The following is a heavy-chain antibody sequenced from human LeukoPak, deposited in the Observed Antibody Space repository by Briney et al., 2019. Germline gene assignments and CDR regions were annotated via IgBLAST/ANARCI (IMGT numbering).Heavy chain of an antibody. CDR1: GASVTTYY. V-gene: IGHV4-59*02. CDR2: VHSSGTT. Sequence: SETLSLTCTVSGASVTTYYWSWIRQPPGKGPEWIANVHSSGTTYYNPSLRSRVTISIDTSKNQFSLRLTSVTTADTAVYYCARDIRAVGATLYFDYWGKGTLLTVSS. CDR3: ARDIRAVGATLYFDY. J-gene: IGHJ4*02. D-gene: IGHD1-26*01.